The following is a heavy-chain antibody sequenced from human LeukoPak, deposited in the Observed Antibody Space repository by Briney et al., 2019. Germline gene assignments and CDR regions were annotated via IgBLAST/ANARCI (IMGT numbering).Heavy chain of an antibody. D-gene: IGHD3-10*01. CDR1: GGSISSYM. V-gene: IGHV4-4*09. Sequence: SETLSLTCTVSGGSISSYMWNWIRQPPGMKLEWIGSIYTSGSTNYNPSLKSRVTMSVDTSKNQFSLRLTSVTAADTAVYYCARGTVLLWFGELSRFVDYWGQGTLVTVSS. CDR2: IYTSGST. J-gene: IGHJ4*02. CDR3: ARGTVLLWFGELSRFVDY.